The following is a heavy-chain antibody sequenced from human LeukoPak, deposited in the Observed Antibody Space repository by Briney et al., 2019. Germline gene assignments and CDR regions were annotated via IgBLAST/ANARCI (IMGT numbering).Heavy chain of an antibody. Sequence: KPSETLSLTCAVYGGSFSGYYWSWIRQPPGKGLEWIGEINHSGSTNYNPSLKSRVTISVDTSKNQFSLKLSSVTAADTAVYYCARASGSYQGARFPFDYWGQGTLITVSS. CDR3: ARASGSYQGARFPFDY. CDR1: GGSFSGYY. CDR2: INHSGST. J-gene: IGHJ4*02. V-gene: IGHV4-34*01. D-gene: IGHD1-26*01.